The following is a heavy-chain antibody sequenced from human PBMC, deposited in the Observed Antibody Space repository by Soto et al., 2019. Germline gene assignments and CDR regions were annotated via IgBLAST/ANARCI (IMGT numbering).Heavy chain of an antibody. CDR2: IYYSGST. V-gene: IGHV4-30-4*01. CDR3: ARVVGEDYYDSSGYPDY. CDR1: GGSISSGDYY. D-gene: IGHD3-22*01. J-gene: IGHJ4*02. Sequence: PSETLSLTCTVSGGSISSGDYYWSWIRQPPGKGLEWIGYIYYSGSTYYNPSLKSRVTISVDTSKNQFSLKLSSVTAADTAVYYCARVVGEDYYDSSGYPDYWGQGTLVTVSS.